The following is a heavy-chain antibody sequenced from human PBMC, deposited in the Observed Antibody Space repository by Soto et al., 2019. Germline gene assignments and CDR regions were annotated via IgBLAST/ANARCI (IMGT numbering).Heavy chain of an antibody. V-gene: IGHV3-30*18. J-gene: IGHJ3*02. Sequence: QVQLVESGGGVVQPGRSLRLSCAASGFTFSHYGMNWVRQAPGKGLEWVALISYDGSHKHYEDSVKGRFTISRDNSDNTLYMQMSSLTTEDTAVYYCAKGSVLGYCTGGSCYGDAFDIWGQGTMVTVS. CDR1: GFTFSHYG. CDR2: ISYDGSHK. D-gene: IGHD2-15*01. CDR3: AKGSVLGYCTGGSCYGDAFDI.